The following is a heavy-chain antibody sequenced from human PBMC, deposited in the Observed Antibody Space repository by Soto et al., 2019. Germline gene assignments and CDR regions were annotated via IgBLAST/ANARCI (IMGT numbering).Heavy chain of an antibody. V-gene: IGHV1-69*12. CDR1: GATFGSYA. CDR2: IIPIFGKA. J-gene: IGHJ4*02. CDR3: ATSAPTSQDYGDNVGY. Sequence: QVQLVQSGAEVKKPGSSVKVSCKASGATFGSYAIGWVRQAPGQGLEWRGGIIPIFGKANYAQKFQGRVTITADESTSTAYMELSSLRSEDTAVYYCATSAPTSQDYGDNVGYWGQGTLVTVSS. D-gene: IGHD4-17*01.